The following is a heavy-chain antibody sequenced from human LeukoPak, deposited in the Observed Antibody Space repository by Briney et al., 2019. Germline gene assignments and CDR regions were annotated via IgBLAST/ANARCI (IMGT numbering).Heavy chain of an antibody. CDR3: ARGFNIVVVPAVYYYGMDV. Sequence: SETLSLTCIVSGGSISSNYWSWIRQPPGKGLEGIGYMYYSGSTKYNPSLKSRVSISLDTSKNQFSLKLSSVTAADTAVYYCARGFNIVVVPAVYYYGMDVWGQGTTVSVSS. V-gene: IGHV4-59*01. CDR2: MYYSGST. CDR1: GGSISSNY. D-gene: IGHD2-2*01. J-gene: IGHJ6*02.